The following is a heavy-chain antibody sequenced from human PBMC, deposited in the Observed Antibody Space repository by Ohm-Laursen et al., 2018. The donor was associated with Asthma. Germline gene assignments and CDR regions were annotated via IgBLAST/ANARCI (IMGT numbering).Heavy chain of an antibody. V-gene: IGHV3-30*03. CDR3: ARVCSGGCGWHLDL. J-gene: IGHJ2*01. D-gene: IGHD1-26*01. Sequence: SLRLSCAASGFTFSSYGMHWVRQAPGKGLEWVAVISYDGSNIYYADSVKGRFTISRDNSKKTLYLQMNSLRAEDTAVYYCARVCSGGCGWHLDLWGRGTLVTVSS. CDR2: ISYDGSNI. CDR1: GFTFSSYG.